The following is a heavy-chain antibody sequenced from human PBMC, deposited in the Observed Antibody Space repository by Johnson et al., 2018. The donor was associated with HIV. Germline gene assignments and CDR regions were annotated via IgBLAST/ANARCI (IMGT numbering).Heavy chain of an antibody. Sequence: VQLVESGGGLVQPGGSLRLSCAASGFTVSSNYMSWVRQAPGKGLEWVSVIYSGGSTYYADSVKGRFTISRDNSKNTLYLQMNSLRAEDTAVYYCAKARGYSYGGDAFDIWGRGTMVTVSS. D-gene: IGHD5-18*01. CDR3: AKARGYSYGGDAFDI. CDR1: GFTVSSNY. CDR2: IYSGGST. J-gene: IGHJ3*02. V-gene: IGHV3-66*01.